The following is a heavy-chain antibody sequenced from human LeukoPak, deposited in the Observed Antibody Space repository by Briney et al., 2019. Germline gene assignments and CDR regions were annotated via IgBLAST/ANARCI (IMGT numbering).Heavy chain of an antibody. J-gene: IGHJ4*02. V-gene: IGHV4-39*01. Sequence: SETLSLTCTVSGGSVSSSSYYWGWIRQPPGKGLEWIGSIYYSGSTYYNPSLKSRVTISVDTSKNQFSLELSSVTAADTAVYYCARRLNKAGAFDYWGQGTLVTVSS. CDR2: IYYSGST. CDR1: GGSVSSSSYY. CDR3: ARRLNKAGAFDY. D-gene: IGHD1-26*01.